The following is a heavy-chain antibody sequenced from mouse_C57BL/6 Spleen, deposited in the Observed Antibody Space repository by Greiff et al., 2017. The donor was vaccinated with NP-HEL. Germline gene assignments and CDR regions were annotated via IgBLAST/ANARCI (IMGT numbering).Heavy chain of an antibody. CDR3: ARRNYGSSDWYFDV. J-gene: IGHJ1*03. Sequence: EVQGVESGGDLVKPGGSLKLSCAASGFTFSSYGMSWVRQTPDKRLEWVATISSGGSYTYYPDSVKGRFTISRDNAKNTLYLQMSSLKSEDTAMYYCARRNYGSSDWYFDVWGTGTTVTVSS. CDR1: GFTFSSYG. V-gene: IGHV5-6*01. CDR2: ISSGGSYT. D-gene: IGHD1-1*01.